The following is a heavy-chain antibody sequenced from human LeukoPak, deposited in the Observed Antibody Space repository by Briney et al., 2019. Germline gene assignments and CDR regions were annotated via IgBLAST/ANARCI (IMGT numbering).Heavy chain of an antibody. V-gene: IGHV4-34*01. CDR3: ARYRTYCSSTSCYLYYFDY. Sequence: SETLSLTCAVYGGSFSGYYWSWIRQPPGKGLEWIGEINHSGSTNYNASLKSRVTISVDTSKNQFSLKLSSVTAADTAVYYCARYRTYCSSTSCYLYYFDYWGQGTLVTVSS. CDR2: INHSGST. J-gene: IGHJ4*02. D-gene: IGHD2-2*01. CDR1: GGSFSGYY.